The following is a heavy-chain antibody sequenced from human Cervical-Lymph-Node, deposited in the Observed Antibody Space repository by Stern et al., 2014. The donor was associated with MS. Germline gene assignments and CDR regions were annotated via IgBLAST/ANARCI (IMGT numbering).Heavy chain of an antibody. CDR3: ARDRFGGCFDY. CDR2: IYYSGST. V-gene: IGHV4-30-4*01. CDR1: GGSISSGDYY. D-gene: IGHD3-3*01. J-gene: IGHJ4*02. Sequence: VQLVESGPGLVKPSQTLSLTCTVSGGSISSGDYYWRWIRQPPGKGLEWIGYIYYSGSTYYNPSLKSRVTISVDTSKNQFSPKLSSVTAADTAVYYCARDRFGGCFDYWGQGTLVTVSS.